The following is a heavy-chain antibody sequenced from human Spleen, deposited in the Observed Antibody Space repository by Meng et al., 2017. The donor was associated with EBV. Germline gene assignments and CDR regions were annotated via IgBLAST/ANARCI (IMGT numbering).Heavy chain of an antibody. CDR3: ARSYGASADY. V-gene: IGHV4-39*01. CDR1: GGSITSSNYY. Sequence: LQLQESGPGLVKPSETLSLTCTCSGGSITSSNYYWGWIRQPPGKGLEWIGSIYYSGTTYYNPSLKSRVTISVDTSKNQFSLKLSSVTAADTAVYYCARSYGASADYWGQGTLVTVSS. D-gene: IGHD3-10*01. J-gene: IGHJ4*02. CDR2: IYYSGTT.